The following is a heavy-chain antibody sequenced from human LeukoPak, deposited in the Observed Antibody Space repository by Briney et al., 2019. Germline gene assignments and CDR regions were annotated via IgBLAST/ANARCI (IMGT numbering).Heavy chain of an antibody. D-gene: IGHD3-22*01. CDR2: LYAAGGP. V-gene: IGHV3-53*04. CDR1: GLTVRSNY. J-gene: IGHJ4*02. Sequence: GGSLRLSCAASGLTVRSNYITWVRQPPRKGLEWVSVLYAAGGPYYADSVKGRFTISRHISKNTVYLQMNSLRAEDTAVYYCAREGYDSSGYPRLLDYWGQGTLVTVSS. CDR3: AREGYDSSGYPRLLDY.